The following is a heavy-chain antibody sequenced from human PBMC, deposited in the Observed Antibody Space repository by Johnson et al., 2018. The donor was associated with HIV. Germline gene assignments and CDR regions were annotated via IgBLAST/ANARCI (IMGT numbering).Heavy chain of an antibody. CDR3: ARRRYSTSWQEAFDI. CDR2: ISGNGGST. J-gene: IGHJ3*02. CDR1: GFTFSSHH. D-gene: IGHD6-13*01. V-gene: IGHV3-64*01. Sequence: VQLVESGGGVARPGGSLRLSCAASGFTFSSHHMYWVRQAPGKGLEHVSAISGNGGSTYYANSLKGRFTISRDNFKNTLYLQMGSLTAEDMAVYYCARRRYSTSWQEAFDIWGRGTMVTVSS.